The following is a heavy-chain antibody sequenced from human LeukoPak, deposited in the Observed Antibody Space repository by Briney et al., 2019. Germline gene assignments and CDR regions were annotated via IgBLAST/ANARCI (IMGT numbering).Heavy chain of an antibody. V-gene: IGHV1-69*13. CDR2: IIPIFGTA. CDR3: ARASDAYCGGDCYFYY. Sequence: ASVKVSCKASGGTFSSYAISWVRQAPGQGLEWMGGIIPIFGTANYAQKFQGRVTITADESTSTAYMELSSLRSEDTAVYYCARASDAYCGGDCYFYYWGQGTLVTVSS. D-gene: IGHD2-21*02. CDR1: GGTFSSYA. J-gene: IGHJ4*02.